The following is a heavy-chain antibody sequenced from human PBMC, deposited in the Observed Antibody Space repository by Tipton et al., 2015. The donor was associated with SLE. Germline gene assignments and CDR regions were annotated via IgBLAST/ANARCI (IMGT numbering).Heavy chain of an antibody. V-gene: IGHV4-39*01. CDR1: GGSISSSSYY. J-gene: IGHJ4*02. Sequence: TLSLTCTVSGGSISSSSYYWGWIRQPPGKGLEWIGSIYYSGNTYYNPSLKSRVTISVDTSKNQFSLKLSSVTAADTAVYYCARHAGGYDFEDYFDYWGQGTLVTVSS. CDR2: IYYSGNT. D-gene: IGHD5-12*01. CDR3: ARHAGGYDFEDYFDY.